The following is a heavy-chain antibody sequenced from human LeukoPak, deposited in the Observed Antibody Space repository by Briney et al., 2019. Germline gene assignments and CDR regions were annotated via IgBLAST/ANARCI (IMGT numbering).Heavy chain of an antibody. D-gene: IGHD3-9*01. Sequence: GASVKVSCKASGYTFTSYGISWVRQAPGQGLEWMGWISAYNGNTNYAQKLQGRVTMTTDTSTSTAYMELRSLRSDDTAVYYCARDRPNYEILTGYLTIDYWGQGTLVTVSS. CDR1: GYTFTSYG. CDR3: ARDRPNYEILTGYLTIDY. J-gene: IGHJ4*02. V-gene: IGHV1-18*01. CDR2: ISAYNGNT.